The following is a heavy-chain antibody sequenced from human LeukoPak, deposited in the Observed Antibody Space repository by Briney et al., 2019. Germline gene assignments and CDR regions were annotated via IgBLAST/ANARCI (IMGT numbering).Heavy chain of an antibody. CDR1: GYTFTGYY. Sequence: ASVKVSCKASGYTFTGYYMHWVRQAPGQGLEWMGWINPNSGGTNYAQKFQGRVTMTRDTSISTAYMELSRLRSDDTAVYYCARGWEEYSSSLGWFDPWGQGTLVTVSS. V-gene: IGHV1-2*02. CDR3: ARGWEEYSSSLGWFDP. J-gene: IGHJ5*02. D-gene: IGHD6-6*01. CDR2: INPNSGGT.